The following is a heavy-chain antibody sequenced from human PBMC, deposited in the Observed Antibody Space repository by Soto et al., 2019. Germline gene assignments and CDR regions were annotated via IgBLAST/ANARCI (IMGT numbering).Heavy chain of an antibody. V-gene: IGHV4-59*01. CDR3: AREGFSGYEALDY. D-gene: IGHD5-12*01. J-gene: IGHJ4*02. Sequence: QVHLQESGPGLLKPSETLSLTCGVSGGPIRSYYLSWVRQAPGKVLEWIAYIAYTGITGYNPALRSRVTISGDTSQNLFSLKMTSVTAADTAVYYCAREGFSGYEALDYWGQGILVTVSS. CDR2: IAYTGIT. CDR1: GGPIRSYY.